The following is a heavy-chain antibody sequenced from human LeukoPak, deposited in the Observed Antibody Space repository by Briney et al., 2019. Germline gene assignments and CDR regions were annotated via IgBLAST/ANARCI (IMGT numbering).Heavy chain of an antibody. CDR3: ARVGTLAFDI. Sequence: PSETLSLTCTVSGGSISTYYWSWIRQPPGKRLESIGYAYYSENTNYNPSLQSRVTISVDTSKNQFSLNLNSVTAADTALYYCARVGTLAFDIWGQGTMVTVSS. CDR2: AYYSENT. D-gene: IGHD1-14*01. J-gene: IGHJ3*02. CDR1: GGSISTYY. V-gene: IGHV4-59*01.